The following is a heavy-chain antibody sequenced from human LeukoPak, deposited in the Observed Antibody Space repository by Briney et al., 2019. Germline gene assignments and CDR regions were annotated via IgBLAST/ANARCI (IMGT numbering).Heavy chain of an antibody. Sequence: SETLSLTCTVSGGSISSGDYYWSWIRQTPGKGLEWIGYIYYSGSTHYNPSLKSRVTISVDTSKNQFSLNLSSVTAADAAVYYCARNNYSGSGTYYDNWFDPWGQGTLVTVSS. V-gene: IGHV4-30-4*01. D-gene: IGHD3-10*01. CDR1: GGSISSGDYY. CDR2: IYYSGST. J-gene: IGHJ5*02. CDR3: ARNNYSGSGTYYDNWFDP.